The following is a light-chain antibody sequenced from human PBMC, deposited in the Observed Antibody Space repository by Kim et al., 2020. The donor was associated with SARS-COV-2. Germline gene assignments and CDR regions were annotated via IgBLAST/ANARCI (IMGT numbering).Light chain of an antibody. Sequence: LSPGERATLSCRASQSVSSSYLAWYQQKPGQAPRLLNYGASSRATSIPDRFSGSGSGTDFTLTISRLEPEDFAVYYCQHYGSSLYTFGQGTKLEI. CDR1: QSVSSSY. V-gene: IGKV3-20*01. CDR2: GAS. J-gene: IGKJ2*01. CDR3: QHYGSSLYT.